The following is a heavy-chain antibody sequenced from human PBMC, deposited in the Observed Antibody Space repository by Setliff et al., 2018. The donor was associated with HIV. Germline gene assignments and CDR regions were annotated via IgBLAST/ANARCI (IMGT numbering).Heavy chain of an antibody. D-gene: IGHD1-26*01. CDR1: SESLSGFY. J-gene: IGHJ3*02. V-gene: IGHV4-34*01. CDR3: ARGVGATLAAFDI. CDR2: IYHGGST. Sequence: SETLSLTCGVFSESLSGFYWSWIRQAPGKGLEWIGSIYHGGSTLYNRSLESRVTISVDNSKNTLYLQMNSLRAEDTAVYYCARGVGATLAAFDIWGQGTMVTVSS.